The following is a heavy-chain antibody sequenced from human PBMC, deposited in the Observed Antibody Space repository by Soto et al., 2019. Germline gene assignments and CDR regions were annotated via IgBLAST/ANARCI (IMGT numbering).Heavy chain of an antibody. J-gene: IGHJ5*02. CDR1: GFTFSSYA. CDR2: ISGSGGST. CDR3: AKGPNVLLWFGGNGEWFDT. D-gene: IGHD3-10*01. V-gene: IGHV3-23*01. Sequence: EVQLLESGGGLVQPGGSLRLSCAASGFTFSSYAMSWVRQAPGKGLEWVSAISGSGGSTYYADPVKGRFTISRDNSKNTLYLQMNSLRAEDTAVYYCAKGPNVLLWFGGNGEWFDTWGQGTLVTVSS.